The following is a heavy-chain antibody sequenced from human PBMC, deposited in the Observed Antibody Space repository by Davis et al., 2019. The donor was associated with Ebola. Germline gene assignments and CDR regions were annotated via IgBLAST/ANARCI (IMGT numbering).Heavy chain of an antibody. CDR1: GYSFTNYW. CDR2: IYPGDSGT. CDR3: ARMGKSYYDSLWDY. D-gene: IGHD3-10*01. J-gene: IGHJ4*02. Sequence: KVSCKGSGYSFTNYWIGWVRQMPGKGLEWMGIIYPGDSGTRYSPSFQGQVTISADKSFSTAYLQWSGLKASDTAMYYCARMGKSYYDSLWDYWGQGTLVTVSS. V-gene: IGHV5-51*01.